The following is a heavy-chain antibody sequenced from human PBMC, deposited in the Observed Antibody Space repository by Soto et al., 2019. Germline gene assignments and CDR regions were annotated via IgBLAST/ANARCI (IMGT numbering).Heavy chain of an antibody. CDR3: ADRRRYGDLPN. D-gene: IGHD4-17*01. J-gene: IGHJ4*02. CDR2: IYWDDDK. V-gene: IGHV2-5*02. Sequence: QITLKESGPTLVQPSQTLTLTCTFSGFSLSTSGVGVAWIRQPPGKALEWLAVIYWDDDKRYRPSLESRLTSTKDTSKHQVGLRATNVDPVDTATYDGADRRRYGDLPNWGQGTLVTVSS. CDR1: GFSLSTSGVG.